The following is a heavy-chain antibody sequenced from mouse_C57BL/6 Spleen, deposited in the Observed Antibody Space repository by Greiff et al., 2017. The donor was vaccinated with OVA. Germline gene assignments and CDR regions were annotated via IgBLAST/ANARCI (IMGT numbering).Heavy chain of an antibody. J-gene: IGHJ4*01. Sequence: VQLQQPGAELVRPGTSVKLSCKASGYTFTSYWMHWVKQRPGQGLEWIGVIDPSDSYTNYNQKFKGKATLTVDTSSSTAYMQLSSLTSEDSAVYYCTRDQLRRREHYAMDYWGQGTSVTVSS. CDR3: TRDQLRRREHYAMDY. D-gene: IGHD3-2*02. CDR1: GYTFTSYW. V-gene: IGHV1-59*01. CDR2: IDPSDSYT.